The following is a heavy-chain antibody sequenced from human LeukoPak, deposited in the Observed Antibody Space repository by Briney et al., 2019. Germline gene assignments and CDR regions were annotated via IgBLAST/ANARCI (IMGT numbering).Heavy chain of an antibody. V-gene: IGHV5-51*01. CDR3: ARHVKSGSYWIYFDY. D-gene: IGHD1-26*01. CDR1: GYSFTSYW. J-gene: IGHJ4*02. Sequence: GESLKISCKGSGYSFTSYWIGWVRQMPGKGLEWMGIIYPGDSDTRYNPSFQGQVTISADKSISTAYLQWSSLKASDTAMYYCARHVKSGSYWIYFDYWGQGTLVTVSS. CDR2: IYPGDSDT.